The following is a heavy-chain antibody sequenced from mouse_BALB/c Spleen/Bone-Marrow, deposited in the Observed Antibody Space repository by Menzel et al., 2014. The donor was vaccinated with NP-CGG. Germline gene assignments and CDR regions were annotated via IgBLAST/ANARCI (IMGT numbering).Heavy chain of an antibody. CDR2: IYPGNVNT. J-gene: IGHJ4*01. D-gene: IGHD1-1*01. CDR3: ARFLITTVVANYAMDY. V-gene: IGHV1S56*01. CDR1: GYTFTSYY. Sequence: QVQLKQSGPELVKPGASVRISRKASGYTFTSYYIHWVKQRPGQGLEWIGWIYPGNVNTKYNEKFKGKATLTADKSSSTAYMQLSSLTSEASAVYFCARFLITTVVANYAMDYWGQGTSVTVSS.